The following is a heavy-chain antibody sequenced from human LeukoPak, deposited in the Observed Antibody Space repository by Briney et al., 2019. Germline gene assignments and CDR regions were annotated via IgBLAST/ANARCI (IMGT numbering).Heavy chain of an antibody. V-gene: IGHV1-69*06. Sequence: SVKVSCKASGYTFTSYAISWVRRAPGQGLEWMGGIIPIFGTANYAQKFQGRVTITPDKSTSTAHMELSSLRSEDTAVYYCAREVEIATIIGAFDIWGQGTMVTVSS. D-gene: IGHD5-24*01. J-gene: IGHJ3*02. CDR1: GYTFTSYA. CDR2: IIPIFGTA. CDR3: AREVEIATIIGAFDI.